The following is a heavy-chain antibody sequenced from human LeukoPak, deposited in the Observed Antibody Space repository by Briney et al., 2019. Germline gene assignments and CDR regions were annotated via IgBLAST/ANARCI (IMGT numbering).Heavy chain of an antibody. V-gene: IGHV4-59*03. CDR3: ATGRVYYGSEY. CDR2: IYYTGTT. D-gene: IGHD3-10*01. J-gene: IGHJ4*02. CDR1: GGSISSYY. Sequence: SETLSLTCTVSGGSISSYYWSWIRQPPGKGLEWIGYIYYTGTTNYNPSLKSRVTISLDTSNNQFSLKLSSVTAADTAVYYCATGRVYYGSEYWGQGTLVTVSS.